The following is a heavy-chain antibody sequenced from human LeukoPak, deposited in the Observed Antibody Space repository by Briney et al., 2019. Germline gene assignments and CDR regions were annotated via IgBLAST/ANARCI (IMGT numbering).Heavy chain of an antibody. CDR2: IYYGGST. V-gene: IGHV4-59*01. J-gene: IGHJ4*02. Sequence: SETLSLTCTVSGGSISSYYWSWIRQPPGKGLEWIGYIYYGGSTNYNPSLKSRVTISVDTSKNQFSLKLSSVTAADTAVYYCARDMTEWVYWGQGTLVTVSS. CDR3: ARDMTEWVY. CDR1: GGSISSYY. D-gene: IGHD1-14*01.